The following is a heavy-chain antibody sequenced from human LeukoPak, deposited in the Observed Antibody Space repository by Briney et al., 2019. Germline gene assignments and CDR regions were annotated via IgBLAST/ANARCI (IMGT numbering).Heavy chain of an antibody. Sequence: GGSLRLSCAASGFTFSSHVMSWVRQAPGKGLEWVSAISGSGGSTYYADSVKGRFTISRDNSKNTLYLQMNSLRAEDTAVYYCAKTSRRDSTYDSPFDYWGQGTVVTVSS. CDR1: GFTFSSHV. J-gene: IGHJ4*02. CDR2: ISGSGGST. D-gene: IGHD3-3*01. CDR3: AKTSRRDSTYDSPFDY. V-gene: IGHV3-23*01.